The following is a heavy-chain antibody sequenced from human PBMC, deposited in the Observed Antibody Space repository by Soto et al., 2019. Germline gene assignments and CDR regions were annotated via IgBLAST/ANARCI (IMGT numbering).Heavy chain of an antibody. V-gene: IGHV3-21*01. CDR3: ARDPQKSGWYGDDAFDI. CDR1: GFTFSSYS. J-gene: IGHJ3*02. CDR2: ISSSSSYI. Sequence: GGSLRLSCAASGFTFSSYSMNWVRQAPGKGLEWVSSISSSSSYIYYADSVKGRFTISRDNAKNSLYLQMNSLRAEDTAVYYCARDPQKSGWYGDDAFDIWGQGTMVTVSS. D-gene: IGHD6-19*01.